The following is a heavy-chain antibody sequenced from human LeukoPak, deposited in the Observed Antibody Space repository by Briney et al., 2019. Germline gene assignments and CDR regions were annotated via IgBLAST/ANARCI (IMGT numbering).Heavy chain of an antibody. V-gene: IGHV3-74*01. CDR1: GFTFSTYW. D-gene: IGHD5-18*01. CDR3: AGYSWFDP. Sequence: GGSLRLSCAASGFTFSTYWMHWVRQVPGKGLGWVSRISSDGSNTIYADSVKGRFTISRDNANNSLSLQMNSLRGDDAAVYYCAGYSWFDPWGQGTLVTVSS. J-gene: IGHJ5*02. CDR2: ISSDGSNT.